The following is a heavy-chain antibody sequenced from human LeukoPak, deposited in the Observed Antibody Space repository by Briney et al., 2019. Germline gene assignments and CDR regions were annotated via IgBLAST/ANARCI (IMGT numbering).Heavy chain of an antibody. CDR3: ARGFGDYDSSGYYSLGYFDY. D-gene: IGHD3-22*01. J-gene: IGHJ4*02. Sequence: SETLSLTCTVSGGSISSYYWSWIRQPPGKGLEWIGYIYYSGSTNYNPSLKSRVTISVDTSKNQFSLKLSSATAADTAVYYCARGFGDYDSSGYYSLGYFDYWGQGTLVTVSS. CDR1: GGSISSYY. V-gene: IGHV4-59*01. CDR2: IYYSGST.